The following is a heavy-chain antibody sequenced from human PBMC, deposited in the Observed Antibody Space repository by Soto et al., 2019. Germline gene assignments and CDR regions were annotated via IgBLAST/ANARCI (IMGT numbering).Heavy chain of an antibody. V-gene: IGHV1-18*01. D-gene: IGHD1-1*01. CDR2: ISAHNGKT. CDR1: GYAFTTYG. Sequence: QVHLVQSGAEVKKHGASVKVSCKGSGYAFTTYGITWVRQAPGQGLEWMGWISAHNGKTKDAQKLQGRVTMTRAPSTSTAYMELRSRRSDDTAVYYCARGRYGYYWGQGAMVTGSS. J-gene: IGHJ4*02. CDR3: ARGRYGYY.